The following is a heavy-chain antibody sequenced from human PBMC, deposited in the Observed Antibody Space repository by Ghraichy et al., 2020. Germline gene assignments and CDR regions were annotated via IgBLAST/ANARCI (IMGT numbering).Heavy chain of an antibody. Sequence: SCAASGFTFSTYTMNWLRQAPGRGLEWVSHISSSSRTIYYADSVKGRFTVSRDNAKNSLYLQMNNLRDEDTAVYYCARPIGYCTDGVCYGDYWGQGTLVTVSS. CDR1: GFTFSTYT. V-gene: IGHV3-48*02. D-gene: IGHD2-8*01. J-gene: IGHJ4*02. CDR2: ISSSSRTI. CDR3: ARPIGYCTDGVCYGDY.